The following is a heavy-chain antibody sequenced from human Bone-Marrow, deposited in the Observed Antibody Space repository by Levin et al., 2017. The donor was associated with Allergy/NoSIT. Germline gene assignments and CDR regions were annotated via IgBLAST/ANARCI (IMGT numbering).Heavy chain of an antibody. Sequence: PAASVKVSCEGSGYSFTNYWITWVRQMPGKGLEWMGRIDPGDSYTNYNPSFQGHVTISADRSINTAYLQWGTLKASDTAIYYCARQEAPQYCSGASCYNDYWGQGTLVTVSS. J-gene: IGHJ4*02. CDR1: GYSFTNYW. V-gene: IGHV5-10-1*01. CDR3: ARQEAPQYCSGASCYNDY. CDR2: IDPGDSYT. D-gene: IGHD2-15*01.